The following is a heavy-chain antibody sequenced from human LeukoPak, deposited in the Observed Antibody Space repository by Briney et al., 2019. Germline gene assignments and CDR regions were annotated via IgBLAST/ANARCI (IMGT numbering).Heavy chain of an antibody. D-gene: IGHD2-2*01. CDR1: GGTFSSYA. V-gene: IGHV1-69*05. Sequence: ASVKVSCKASGGTFSSYAISWVRQAPGQGLEWMGGIIPIFGTANYAQKFQGRVTITTDESTSTAHMELSSLRSEDTAVYYCAREYCSSTSCPEGYFDYWGQGTLVTVSS. J-gene: IGHJ4*02. CDR2: IIPIFGTA. CDR3: AREYCSSTSCPEGYFDY.